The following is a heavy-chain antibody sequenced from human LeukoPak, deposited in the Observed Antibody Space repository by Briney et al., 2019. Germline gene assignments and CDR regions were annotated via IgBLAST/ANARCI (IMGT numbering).Heavy chain of an antibody. V-gene: IGHV3-11*01. CDR3: AKAPVTTCSGAYCYPFDY. CDR1: GFTFSDYY. D-gene: IGHD2-21*01. Sequence: GGSLRLSCAASGFTFSDYYMTWIRQAPGKGLEWISYISSSGSTIYYADSVKGRFIISRDSSKNTLDLQMNRLRAEDAAVYYCAKAPVTTCSGAYCYPFDYWGQGTLVTVSS. J-gene: IGHJ4*02. CDR2: ISSSGSTI.